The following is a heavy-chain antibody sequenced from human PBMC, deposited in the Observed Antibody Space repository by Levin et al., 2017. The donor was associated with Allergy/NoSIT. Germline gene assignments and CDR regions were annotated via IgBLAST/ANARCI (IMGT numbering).Heavy chain of an antibody. CDR2: INPDSGGT. J-gene: IGHJ4*02. CDR1: GYTFTGYF. D-gene: IGHD2-15*01. CDR3: AREGVPAANLDY. V-gene: IGHV1-2*02. Sequence: ASVKVSCKTSGYTFTGYFMHWVRQAPGQGLEWMGWINPDSGGTNYAQKFQGRVTMTRDTSISTAYLDLTSLRSDDTAVYYCAREGVPAANLDYWGQGTRVTVSS.